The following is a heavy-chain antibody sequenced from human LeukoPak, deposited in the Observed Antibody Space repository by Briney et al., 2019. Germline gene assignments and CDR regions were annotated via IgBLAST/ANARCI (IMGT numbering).Heavy chain of an antibody. J-gene: IGHJ4*02. CDR3: AKVSGSSSWDLFDY. D-gene: IGHD6-13*01. CDR2: IFYDGDTK. CDR1: GFIFSDYA. Sequence: GGSLRLSCAASGFIFSDYAMHWVRQAPGKGLEWVAVIFYDGDTKYYADSVKGRFAISRDNSKSTLYLQANSLRGEDTAVYYCAKVSGSSSWDLFDYWGQGTLVTVSS. V-gene: IGHV3-30*09.